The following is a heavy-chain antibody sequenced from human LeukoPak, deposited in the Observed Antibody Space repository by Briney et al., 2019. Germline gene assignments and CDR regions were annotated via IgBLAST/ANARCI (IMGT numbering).Heavy chain of an antibody. J-gene: IGHJ1*01. Sequence: GGSLRLSCEASGFTFSNYWMTWVRQAPGKGLEWVANIKTDGSEKYYADSVKGRFTISRDNAQNSLYLQINSLRAEDTAVYYCATYSSNNAREFQYWGQGTLVTVSS. CDR1: GFTFSNYW. V-gene: IGHV3-7*01. CDR2: IKTDGSEK. CDR3: ATYSSNNAREFQY. D-gene: IGHD2-2*01.